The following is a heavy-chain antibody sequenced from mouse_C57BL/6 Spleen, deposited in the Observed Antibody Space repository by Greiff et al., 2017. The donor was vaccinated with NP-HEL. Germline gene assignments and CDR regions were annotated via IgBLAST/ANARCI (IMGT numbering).Heavy chain of an antibody. J-gene: IGHJ3*01. CDR1: GFTFSDYG. Sequence: EVHLVESGGGLVKPGGSLKLSCAASGFTFSDYGMHWVRQAPEKGLEWVAYISSGSSTIYYADTVKGRFTISRDNAKNTLFLQMTSLRSEDTAMYYCARPGSSYPFAYWGQGTLVTVSA. V-gene: IGHV5-17*01. CDR3: ARPGSSYPFAY. CDR2: ISSGSSTI. D-gene: IGHD1-1*01.